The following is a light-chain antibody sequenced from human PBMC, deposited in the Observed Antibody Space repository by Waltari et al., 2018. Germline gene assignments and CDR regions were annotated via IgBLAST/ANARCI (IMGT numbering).Light chain of an antibody. CDR3: SSYTSSSTWV. J-gene: IGLJ3*02. CDR1: ISDDGGYNY. CDR2: DVS. Sequence: QPALTQPAAVSGSPGPSITTSCTGTISDDGGYNYVPWYQQHPGKAPKLMIYDVSKRPSGVSNRFSGSKSGNTASLTISGLQAEDEADYYCSSYTSSSTWVFGGGTKLTVL. V-gene: IGLV2-14*01.